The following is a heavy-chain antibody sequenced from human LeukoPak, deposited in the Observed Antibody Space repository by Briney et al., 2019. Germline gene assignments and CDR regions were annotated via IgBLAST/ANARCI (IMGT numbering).Heavy chain of an antibody. CDR2: ISGSGGST. CDR3: AKGADYYGSGSYYTPPEYFQP. J-gene: IGHJ1*01. Sequence: PGRSLRLSCAASGFTFSSYAMSWVRQAPGKGLEWVSAISGSGGSTYYADSVKGRFTISRDNSKNTLYLQMNSLRAEDTAVYYCAKGADYYGSGSYYTPPEYFQPWGQGTLVTVSS. D-gene: IGHD3-10*01. V-gene: IGHV3-23*01. CDR1: GFTFSSYA.